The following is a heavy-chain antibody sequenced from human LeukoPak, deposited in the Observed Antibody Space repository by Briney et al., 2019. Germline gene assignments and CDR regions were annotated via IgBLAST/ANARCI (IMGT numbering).Heavy chain of an antibody. CDR1: GGSISSGDYY. D-gene: IGHD1-26*01. Sequence: TSETLSLTCTVYGGSISSGDYYWSWIRQPPGKGLEWIGYIYYSGSTYYNPSLKSRVTISVDTSKNQFSLKLSSVTAADTAVYYCARARGSSVDYWGQGTLVTVSS. J-gene: IGHJ4*02. CDR3: ARARGSSVDY. CDR2: IYYSGST. V-gene: IGHV4-30-4*02.